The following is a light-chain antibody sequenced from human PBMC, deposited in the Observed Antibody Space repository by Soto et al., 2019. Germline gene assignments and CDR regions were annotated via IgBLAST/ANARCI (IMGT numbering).Light chain of an antibody. J-gene: IGKJ1*01. CDR3: QQYNSDSI. Sequence: DIQMTQSPSTLSASVGDRVTITCRASQSISSWLAWYQPKPGKAPKLLIYKASSLESWVPSRFSGSGSGTEFTVSIIRLQPEDFSTYYGQQYNSDSIFGQGTEVEIK. CDR2: KAS. CDR1: QSISSW. V-gene: IGKV1-5*03.